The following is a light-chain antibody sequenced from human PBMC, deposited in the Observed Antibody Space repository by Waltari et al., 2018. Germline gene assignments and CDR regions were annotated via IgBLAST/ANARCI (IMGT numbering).Light chain of an antibody. CDR2: DAS. Sequence: EIVLTQSPATLSLSPGESATLSCRTSHSISNYLAWYQQEPGQAPRLLIYDASNRATGIPARFSGSGSGTDFTLTITSLEPEDVAVYYCQQRSNWLTFGGGTKVEIK. CDR3: QQRSNWLT. CDR1: HSISNY. V-gene: IGKV3-11*01. J-gene: IGKJ4*01.